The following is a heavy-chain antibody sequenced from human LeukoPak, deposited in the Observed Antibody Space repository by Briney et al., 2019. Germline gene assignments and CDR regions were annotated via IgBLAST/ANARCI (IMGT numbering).Heavy chain of an antibody. Sequence: ASVTVACTTSGYSFANYGMHWVRQATRQSLEWMGWINTGNGNTKSSQKFQDRVALTRDTSASTAYMELNSLSSEDTAVYYCARVPLSDASGRYYSHWGQGTLVTVSS. CDR1: GYSFANYG. CDR3: ARVPLSDASGRYYSH. CDR2: INTGNGNT. J-gene: IGHJ1*01. D-gene: IGHD3-10*01. V-gene: IGHV1-3*04.